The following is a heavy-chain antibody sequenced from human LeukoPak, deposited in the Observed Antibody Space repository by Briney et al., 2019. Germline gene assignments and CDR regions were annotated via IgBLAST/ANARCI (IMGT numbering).Heavy chain of an antibody. CDR1: GFTFSSYG. CDR2: IWYDGNNK. Sequence: GGSLRLSCAASGFTFSSYGMHWVRQAPGKGLEWVALIWYDGNNKYYADSVKGRFTISRDNSKNTLYLQLNSLRAEDTAVYYCARQHCSGGDCYFFDWGQGTLVTVSS. V-gene: IGHV3-33*01. CDR3: ARQHCSGGDCYFFD. D-gene: IGHD2-15*01. J-gene: IGHJ4*02.